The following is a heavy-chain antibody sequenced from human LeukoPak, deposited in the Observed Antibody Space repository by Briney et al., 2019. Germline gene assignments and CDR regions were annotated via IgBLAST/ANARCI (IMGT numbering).Heavy chain of an antibody. D-gene: IGHD3-22*01. Sequence: SETLSLTCTVSGGSISSYYWSWIRQPQGKGWGWFGYIFYSGSTNYTPSLKSRVTISVDTSKNQFSLKLSSVTAADTAVYYCARGGFAYYYDSSGYYYFDYWGQGTLVTVSS. CDR3: ARGGFAYYYDSSGYYYFDY. V-gene: IGHV4-59*01. CDR1: GGSISSYY. CDR2: IFYSGST. J-gene: IGHJ4*02.